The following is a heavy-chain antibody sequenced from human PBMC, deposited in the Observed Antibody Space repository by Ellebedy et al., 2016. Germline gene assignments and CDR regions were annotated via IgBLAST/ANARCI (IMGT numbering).Heavy chain of an antibody. CDR3: ARDGPPYCNGGFCLDV. D-gene: IGHD2-15*01. CDR2: INGNTGDT. J-gene: IGHJ4*02. CDR1: GYIFVDYY. V-gene: IGHV1-2*02. Sequence: ASVKVSCKASGYIFVDYYLHWLRQAPGQGLEWMGWINGNTGDTKVSQKFQGRVTMTRDTPIRTAYMELTGLTFNDTAVYYCARDGPPYCNGGFCLDVWGQGALVTVSS.